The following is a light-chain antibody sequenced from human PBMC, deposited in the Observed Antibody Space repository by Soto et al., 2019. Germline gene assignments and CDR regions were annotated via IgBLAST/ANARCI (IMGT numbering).Light chain of an antibody. CDR3: SSYTSIITLYV. J-gene: IGLJ1*01. CDR2: DVT. CDR1: SSDVGGYNY. Sequence: QSVLTQPRSVSGSPGQSVTISCTGTSSDVGGYNYVSWYQHHPGKAPKLMIYDVTKRPSGVRDRFSASKSGNTASLTISGLQAEDEADYYCSSYTSIITLYVFGSGTKV. V-gene: IGLV2-11*01.